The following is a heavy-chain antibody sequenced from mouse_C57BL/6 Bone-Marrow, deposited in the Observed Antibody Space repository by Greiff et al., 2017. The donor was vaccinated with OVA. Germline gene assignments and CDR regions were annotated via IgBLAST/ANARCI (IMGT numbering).Heavy chain of an antibody. CDR2: IRNKANGYTT. Sequence: EVKVVESGGGLVQPGGSLSLSCAASGFTFTDYYMSWVRQPPGKALEWLGFIRNKANGYTTEYSASVKGRFTISRDNSQSILYLQMNALRAEDSATYYCARCDSSGYGFAYWGQGTLVTVSA. CDR1: GFTFTDYY. V-gene: IGHV7-3*01. CDR3: ARCDSSGYGFAY. D-gene: IGHD3-2*02. J-gene: IGHJ3*01.